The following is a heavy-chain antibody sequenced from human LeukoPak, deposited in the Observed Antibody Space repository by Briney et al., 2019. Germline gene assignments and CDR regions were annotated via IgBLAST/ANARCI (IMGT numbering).Heavy chain of an antibody. Sequence: SETLSLTCTVSGGSISTYYWSWIRQPAGKGLEWIGEINHSGSTNYNPSLKSRVTISVDTSKNQFSLKLSSVTAADTAVYYCASRHIVVVTAIGAYFDYWGQGTLVTVSS. D-gene: IGHD2-21*02. CDR3: ASRHIVVVTAIGAYFDY. CDR2: INHSGST. J-gene: IGHJ4*02. V-gene: IGHV4-34*01. CDR1: GGSISTYY.